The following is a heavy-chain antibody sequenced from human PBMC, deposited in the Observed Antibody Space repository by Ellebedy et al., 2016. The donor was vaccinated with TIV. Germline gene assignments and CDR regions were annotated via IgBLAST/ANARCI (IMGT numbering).Heavy chain of an antibody. CDR2: TYYRSKWYN. D-gene: IGHD6-19*01. Sequence: MPSETLSLTCAISGDRVSSNGATWNWIRQSPARGLEWLGRTYYRSKWYNNYAVAVKSRITINPDTSKNQFSLQLNSVTPEDSAVYYCARYNSGWKIFDYWGQGTLVTVSS. J-gene: IGHJ4*02. CDR3: ARYNSGWKIFDY. CDR1: GDRVSSNGAT. V-gene: IGHV6-1*01.